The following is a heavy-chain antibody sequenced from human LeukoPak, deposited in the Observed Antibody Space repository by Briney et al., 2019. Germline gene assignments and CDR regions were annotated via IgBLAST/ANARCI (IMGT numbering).Heavy chain of an antibody. CDR3: AKDSLRTLPAASFDY. CDR1: GFTFSSYG. CDR2: ISGSGGST. J-gene: IGHJ4*02. Sequence: GGSLRLSCAASGFTFSSYGMSWVRQAPGKGLERVSTISGSGGSTYCADSVKGRFTISRDNSKSTLYLQMNSLRAEDTAVYYCAKDSLRTLPAASFDYWGQGTLVTVSS. D-gene: IGHD2-2*01. V-gene: IGHV3-23*01.